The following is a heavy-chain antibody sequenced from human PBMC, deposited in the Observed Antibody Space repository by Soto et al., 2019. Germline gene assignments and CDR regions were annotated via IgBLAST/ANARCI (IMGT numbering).Heavy chain of an antibody. D-gene: IGHD3-9*01. Sequence: GGSLRLSCAASGFTFSSYAMSWVRQAPGKGLEWVSAISGSGGSTYYADSVKGRFTISRDNSKNTLYLQMNSLRAEDTAVYYCAESPDILTGPSFDYWGQGTLVTVSS. V-gene: IGHV3-23*01. J-gene: IGHJ4*02. CDR1: GFTFSSYA. CDR2: ISGSGGST. CDR3: AESPDILTGPSFDY.